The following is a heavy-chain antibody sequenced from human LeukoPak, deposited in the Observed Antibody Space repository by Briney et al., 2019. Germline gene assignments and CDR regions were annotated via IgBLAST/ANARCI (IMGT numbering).Heavy chain of an antibody. D-gene: IGHD2-2*03. CDR1: GGSISSTTSC. CDR2: IYYSGST. CDR3: ARHGSTDYFDY. J-gene: IGHJ4*02. V-gene: IGHV4-39*01. Sequence: PSETLSLTCAVSGGSISSTTSCWGWIRQPPGKGLEWIGRIYYSGSTFYNPSLKSRVTISVDTSKSQFSLRLSSVTAADTAVYYCARHGSTDYFDYWGQGTLVTVSS.